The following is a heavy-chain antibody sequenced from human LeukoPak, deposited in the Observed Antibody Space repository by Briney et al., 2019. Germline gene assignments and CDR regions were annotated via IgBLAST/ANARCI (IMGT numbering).Heavy chain of an antibody. D-gene: IGHD3-22*01. CDR2: ISGYNGNT. Sequence: ASVKVSCKASGYIFTSYGISWVRQAPGQGLEWMGWISGYNGNTKYAQKLQARVTLTTDTSTSTAYMELWSLRSDDTALYYCARGGWYYYESSGYYLIDNWGQGTLVTVSS. CDR1: GYIFTSYG. V-gene: IGHV1-18*01. J-gene: IGHJ4*02. CDR3: ARGGWYYYESSGYYLIDN.